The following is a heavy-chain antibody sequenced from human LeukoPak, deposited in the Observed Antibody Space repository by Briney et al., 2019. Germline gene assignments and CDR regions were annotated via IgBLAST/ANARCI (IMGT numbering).Heavy chain of an antibody. D-gene: IGHD5-12*01. CDR3: ARTNGGYEYN. Sequence: ASVKVSCKASGYTFSDYYIHWLRQAPGQRLEWMAWMNPMSGATNYAQKFQGRLTLTRDTSISTAYMEVSRLKSDDTAVYYCARTNGGYEYNWGQGTRVIVSS. CDR1: GYTFSDYY. V-gene: IGHV1-2*02. J-gene: IGHJ4*02. CDR2: MNPMSGAT.